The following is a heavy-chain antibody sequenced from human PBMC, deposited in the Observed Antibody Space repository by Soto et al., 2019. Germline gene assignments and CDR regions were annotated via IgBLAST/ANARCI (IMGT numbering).Heavy chain of an antibody. Sequence: EVQLVESGGGLVQPGGSLRLSCVASGFTFSSSWMHWVRQVPGKGPVWVSLINGDGSKTGYADSVKGRFTVSRDNARDTLYLHMHSLRDEDTAVYYCVRADGDWGQGALVTVSS. CDR3: VRADGD. D-gene: IGHD3-16*01. V-gene: IGHV3-74*01. J-gene: IGHJ4*02. CDR2: INGDGSKT. CDR1: GFTFSSSW.